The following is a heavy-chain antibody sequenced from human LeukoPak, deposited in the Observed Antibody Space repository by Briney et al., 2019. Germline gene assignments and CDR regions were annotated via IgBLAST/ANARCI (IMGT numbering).Heavy chain of an antibody. J-gene: IGHJ4*02. Sequence: SETLSLTCTVSGGSISSYYWSWIRQPPGKGLEWIGYIYYSGSTNYNPSLKSRVTISVDTSKNQFSLKLSSVTAADTAVYYCARVFGRYYGSGGFDYWGQGTLATVSS. D-gene: IGHD3-10*01. CDR1: GGSISSYY. CDR3: ARVFGRYYGSGGFDY. V-gene: IGHV4-59*01. CDR2: IYYSGST.